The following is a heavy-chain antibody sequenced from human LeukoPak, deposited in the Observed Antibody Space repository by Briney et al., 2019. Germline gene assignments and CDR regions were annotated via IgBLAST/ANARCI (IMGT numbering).Heavy chain of an antibody. J-gene: IGHJ6*02. CDR2: INSDGSST. V-gene: IGHV3-74*01. CDR3: ARAAAVAYYYYGMDV. D-gene: IGHD6-13*01. Sequence: GGSLRLSCAASGFTVGTNYMSWVRQAPGKGLVWVSRINSDGSSTSYADSVKGRFTISRDNAKNTLYLQMNSLRAEDTAVYYCARAAAVAYYYYGMDVWGQGTTVTVSS. CDR1: GFTVGTNY.